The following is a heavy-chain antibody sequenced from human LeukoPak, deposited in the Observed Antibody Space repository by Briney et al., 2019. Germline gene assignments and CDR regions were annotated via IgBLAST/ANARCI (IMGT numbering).Heavy chain of an antibody. CDR2: IYYSGRT. V-gene: IGHV4-39*01. J-gene: IGHJ4*02. CDR3: ARSSKLLKSFDY. D-gene: IGHD3-10*01. Sequence: SETLSLTCTVSGGSISSSSYYWGWIRQPPGRVLGWIESIYYSGRTYYNPTLKRRVTISVDTPKNQFSLKLSSVTAADTAVYYCARSSKLLKSFDYWGQGTLVTVPS. CDR1: GGSISSSSYY.